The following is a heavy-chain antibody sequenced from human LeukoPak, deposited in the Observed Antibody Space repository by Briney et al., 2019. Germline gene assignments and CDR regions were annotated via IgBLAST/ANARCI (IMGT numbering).Heavy chain of an antibody. Sequence: ASVTVSCTSSGYTFTSYHMHWVRQAPGQGLEYEWMGKINPSGGSTVYAQKFQGRVIMTRDTSTSTVYMELTSLTSADTAVYYCARGASSIVVMTATQESFFDYWGQGTLVTVSS. CDR3: ARGASSIVVMTATQESFFDY. CDR1: GYTFTSYH. V-gene: IGHV1-46*01. CDR2: INPSGGST. D-gene: IGHD2-21*02. J-gene: IGHJ4*02.